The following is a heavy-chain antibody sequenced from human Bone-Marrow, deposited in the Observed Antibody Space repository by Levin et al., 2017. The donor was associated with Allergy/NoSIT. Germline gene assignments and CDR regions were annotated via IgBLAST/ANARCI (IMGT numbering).Heavy chain of an antibody. CDR3: ARTQLPANTPFYFDV. Sequence: SETLSLNCSVSGVSVTATSYSWTWIRRPPGRGLEWIAYVSSTGRSDANPSLKSRASTSVDTSNNQVSLKLTSVTAAATAVYFCARTQLPANTPFYFDVWRQGSLVTVSS. J-gene: IGHJ4*02. CDR1: GVSVTATSYS. V-gene: IGHV4-61*01. D-gene: IGHD2-2*01. CDR2: VSSTGRS.